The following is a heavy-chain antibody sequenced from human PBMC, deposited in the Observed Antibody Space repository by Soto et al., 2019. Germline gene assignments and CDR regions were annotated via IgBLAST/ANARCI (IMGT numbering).Heavy chain of an antibody. D-gene: IGHD5-18*01. J-gene: IGHJ4*02. V-gene: IGHV3-21*01. CDR2: ISSSSSNI. CDR1: GFTFSSYA. Sequence: LRLSCAASGFTFSSYAMSWVRQAPGKGLEWVSTISSSSSNIYYADSVKGRFTVSRDNAKNSLYLQMNRLRAEDTAVFHCARVRAPGDTSMVTLFDYWGQGTLVTVSS. CDR3: ARVRAPGDTSMVTLFDY.